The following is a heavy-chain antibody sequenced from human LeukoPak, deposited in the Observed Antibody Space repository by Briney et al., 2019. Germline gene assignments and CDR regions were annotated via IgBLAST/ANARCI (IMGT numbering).Heavy chain of an antibody. D-gene: IGHD2-15*01. CDR1: GFTFSDYA. Sequence: GGSLRLSCAASGFTFSDYAMSWVRQAPGKGLEWVSAISGSGGSTYYADSVKGRFTISRDNSKNTLYLQMDSLRAEDTAVYYCAKGPPIVVVVAAQADYWGQGTLVTVSS. V-gene: IGHV3-23*01. CDR2: ISGSGGST. CDR3: AKGPPIVVVVAAQADY. J-gene: IGHJ4*02.